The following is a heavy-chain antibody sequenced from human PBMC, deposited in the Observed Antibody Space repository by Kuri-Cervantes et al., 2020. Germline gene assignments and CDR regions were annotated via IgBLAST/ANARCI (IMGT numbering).Heavy chain of an antibody. V-gene: IGHV3-11*04. D-gene: IGHD3-16*01. CDR1: GFTFSDYY. J-gene: IGHJ6*03. Sequence: GESLKISCAASGFTFSDYYMSWIRQAPGKGLEWVSYISSSGSTIYYADSVKGRFTISRDNSKNTLYLQMNSLRAEDTAVYYCARDADMLQGFYYYYYMDVWGKGTTVTVSS. CDR3: ARDADMLQGFYYYYYMDV. CDR2: ISSSGSTI.